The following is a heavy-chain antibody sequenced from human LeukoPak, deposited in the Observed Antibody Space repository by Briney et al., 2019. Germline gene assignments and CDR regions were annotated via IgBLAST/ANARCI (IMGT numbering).Heavy chain of an antibody. J-gene: IGHJ4*02. CDR2: VSYDGNLQ. D-gene: IGHD4-17*01. Sequence: PGRSLGLSCAASGFIFSNYAIHWVRQAPGKGLEWVAAVSYDGNLQHYADAVKGRFTVSRDNSKNTVFLQINSLRTDDSAVYWCVKVYPTVTTSSVLGSWGQGTLVTVSS. CDR1: GFIFSNYA. V-gene: IGHV3-30*18. CDR3: VKVYPTVTTSSVLGS.